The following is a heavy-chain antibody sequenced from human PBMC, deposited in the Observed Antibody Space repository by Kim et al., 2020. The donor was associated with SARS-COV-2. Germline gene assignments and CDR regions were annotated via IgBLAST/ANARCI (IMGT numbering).Heavy chain of an antibody. V-gene: IGHV1-3*01. J-gene: IGHJ6*04. CDR2: INAGNGNT. CDR1: GYTFTSYA. D-gene: IGHD3-10*01. Sequence: ASVKVSCQASGYTFTSYAMHWVRQAPGQRHEGMGWINAGNGNTKYSQKFQGRVTITRDTSASTAYMELGSLRSEDTAVYYCARGYYGSGSYYKVSGSYGMHVCGNGTPVTVSS. CDR3: ARGYYGSGSYYKVSGSYGMHV.